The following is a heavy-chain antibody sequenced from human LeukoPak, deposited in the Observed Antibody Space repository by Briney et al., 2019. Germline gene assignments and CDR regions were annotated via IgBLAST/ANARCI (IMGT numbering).Heavy chain of an antibody. CDR3: ARERIGVLNEFDP. CDR1: GFPFRSYS. CDR2: ISSSSRYI. D-gene: IGHD3-22*01. V-gene: IGHV3-21*01. Sequence: GGPVRLPCAPSGFPFRSYSMLELRQAPGKARAGVSCISSSSRYIYYADSVKGRFTISRDNAKNSLYLQMNSLRAEDTAVYYCARERIGVLNEFDPWGQGTLVTVSS. J-gene: IGHJ5*02.